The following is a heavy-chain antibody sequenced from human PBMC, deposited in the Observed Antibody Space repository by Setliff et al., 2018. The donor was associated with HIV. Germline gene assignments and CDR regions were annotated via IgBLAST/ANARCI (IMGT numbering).Heavy chain of an antibody. J-gene: IGHJ4*02. CDR3: ARDRREYYYGSGTYGYFDF. Sequence: PSETLSLTCTVSGGSISSHYWRWIRQPPGKGLEWIGYIYDSGSTNYNPSLKSRVTISVDTPNHQFSLKLSSVTAADTAVYYCARDRREYYYGSGTYGYFDFWGQGTLVTVSS. D-gene: IGHD3-10*01. V-gene: IGHV4-59*11. CDR1: GGSISSHY. CDR2: IYDSGST.